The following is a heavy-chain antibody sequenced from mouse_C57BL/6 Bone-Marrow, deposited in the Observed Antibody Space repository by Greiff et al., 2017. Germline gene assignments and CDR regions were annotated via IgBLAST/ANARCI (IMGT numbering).Heavy chain of an antibody. CDR2: IDPENGDT. V-gene: IGHV14-4*01. D-gene: IGHD2-5*01. CDR1: GFNIKDDY. CDR3: TTKYIWSKYYY. Sequence: EVQLQQSGAELVRPGASVKLSCTASGFNIKDDYMHWVKQRPEQGLEWIGWIDPENGDTEYASKFQGKATITADTSSNTAYLQLSSLTSEDTAVYYCTTKYIWSKYYYWGQGTTLTVSS. J-gene: IGHJ2*01.